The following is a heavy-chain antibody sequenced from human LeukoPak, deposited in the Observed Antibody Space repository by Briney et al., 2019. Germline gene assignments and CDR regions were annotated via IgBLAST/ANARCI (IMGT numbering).Heavy chain of an antibody. V-gene: IGHV3-53*01. CDR3: AKDMSGNDMYYFDY. Sequence: GGSLRLSCAASGFTVTTKSMAWVRQAPGRGLEWVSVFYSPGSTYYADSVHGRFTISRDTSLNTLFLQMNSLRVEDTAVYYCAKDMSGNDMYYFDYWGQGTLVTVSS. J-gene: IGHJ4*02. CDR2: FYSPGST. CDR1: GFTVTTKS. D-gene: IGHD5-12*01.